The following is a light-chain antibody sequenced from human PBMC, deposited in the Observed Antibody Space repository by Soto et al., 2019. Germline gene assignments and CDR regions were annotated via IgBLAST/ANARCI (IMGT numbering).Light chain of an antibody. J-gene: IGKJ1*01. V-gene: IGKV1-5*03. CDR2: KAS. CDR3: QQYNSYPWT. CDR1: QSISSW. Sequence: DIQMTQSPSTLSASVGDRVIITCRASQSISSWLAWYQQKPGKAPKSLIYKASSLESGVPSRFSGSGSGTEFTHTISSLQPDDFATYYCQQYNSYPWTFGQGTKVEIK.